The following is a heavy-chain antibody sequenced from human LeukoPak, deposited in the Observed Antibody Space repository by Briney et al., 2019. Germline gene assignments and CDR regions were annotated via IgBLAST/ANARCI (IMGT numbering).Heavy chain of an antibody. CDR1: GFTFSSYE. CDR2: ISSSGSTI. CDR3: ARDVDTAMDY. J-gene: IGHJ4*02. D-gene: IGHD5-18*01. V-gene: IGHV3-48*03. Sequence: GGSLRLSCAASGFTFSSYEMNWVRQAPGKGLEWVSYISSSGSTIYYADSVKGRFTISKDNAKNSLYLQMNSLRAEDTAVYYCARDVDTAMDYWGQGTLVTVSS.